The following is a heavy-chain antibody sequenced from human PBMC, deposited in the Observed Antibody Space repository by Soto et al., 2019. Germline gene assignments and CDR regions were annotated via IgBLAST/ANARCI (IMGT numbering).Heavy chain of an antibody. Sequence: QVQLVESGGGVVQPGRSLRLSCAAPGFTFSSYAMHWVRQAPGKGLEWVAVISYDGSNKYYADSVKGRFTISRDNSKNTLYLQMNSLRAEDTAVYYCARDPVTWGSGSPHPYYYYGMDVWGQGTTVTVSS. CDR2: ISYDGSNK. D-gene: IGHD3-10*01. J-gene: IGHJ6*02. V-gene: IGHV3-30-3*01. CDR1: GFTFSSYA. CDR3: ARDPVTWGSGSPHPYYYYGMDV.